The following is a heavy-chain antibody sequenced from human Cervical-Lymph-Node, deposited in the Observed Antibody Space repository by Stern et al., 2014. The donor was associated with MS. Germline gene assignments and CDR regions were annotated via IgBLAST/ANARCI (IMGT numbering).Heavy chain of an antibody. CDR3: ARSAIFGVASWYFDL. V-gene: IGHV3-23*04. J-gene: IGHJ2*01. Sequence: DVQLVESGGGLVQPGGSLRLSCAASEFTFTSHAMNWVRQAPGKGLERVAVISGSGSSTHYADSVKGRFIISRDNLNNTVDLQMNSLTVEDTAMYYCARSAIFGVASWYFDLWGRGILVTVSS. D-gene: IGHD3-3*01. CDR1: EFTFTSHA. CDR2: ISGSGSST.